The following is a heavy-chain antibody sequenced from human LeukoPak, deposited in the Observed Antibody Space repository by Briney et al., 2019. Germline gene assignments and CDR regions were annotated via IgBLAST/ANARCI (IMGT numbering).Heavy chain of an antibody. V-gene: IGHV3-30*02. J-gene: IGHJ4*02. D-gene: IGHD3-22*01. CDR1: GFTFSSYG. CDR2: IRYDGSNK. CDR3: AKDHYYYDSSGYMSILSDY. Sequence: GGPLRLSCAASGFTFSSYGMHWVRQAPGKGLEWVAFIRYDGSNKYYADSVKGRFTISRDNSKNTLYLQMNSLRAEDTAVYYCAKDHYYYDSSGYMSILSDYWGQGTLVTVSS.